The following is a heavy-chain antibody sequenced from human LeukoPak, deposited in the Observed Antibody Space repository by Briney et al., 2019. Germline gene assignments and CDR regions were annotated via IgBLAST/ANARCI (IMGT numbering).Heavy chain of an antibody. CDR2: IIPIFGTA. V-gene: IGHV1-69*06. CDR1: GGTFSSYA. CDR3: ARASGSYWWFDS. D-gene: IGHD1-26*01. Sequence: SVKVSCKASGGTFSSYAISWVRQAPGQGLEWMGGIIPIFGTANYAQKFQGRVTITADKSTSTAYMELSRLRSDDTAVYYCARASGSYWWFDSWGQGTLVTVSS. J-gene: IGHJ5*01.